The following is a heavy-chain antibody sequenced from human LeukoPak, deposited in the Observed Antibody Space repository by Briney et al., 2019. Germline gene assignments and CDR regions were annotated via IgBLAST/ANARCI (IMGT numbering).Heavy chain of an antibody. CDR1: GGTFSSYA. CDR2: IIPIFGTA. D-gene: IGHD3-22*01. CDR3: ARGLREDYDSSGYYYVFDY. Sequence: GASVKVSCKASGGTFSSYAISWVRQAPGQGLEWMGGIIPIFGTANYAQKFQGRVTITRDTSASTAYMELSSLRSEDTAVYYCARGLREDYDSSGYYYVFDYWGQGTLVTVSS. J-gene: IGHJ4*02. V-gene: IGHV1-69*05.